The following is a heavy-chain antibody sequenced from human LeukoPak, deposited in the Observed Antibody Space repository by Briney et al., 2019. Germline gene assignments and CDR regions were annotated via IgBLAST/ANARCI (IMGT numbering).Heavy chain of an antibody. V-gene: IGHV4-31*03. J-gene: IGHJ4*02. Sequence: SQTLSLTCTVSGGSISSGGYYWSWIPQHPRKGLEWIGYIYYSGSTYYTPSLKSRVTISVDTSKNQFSLKLSSVTAADTAVYYCARGARYSYGYDYWGQGTLVTVSS. CDR3: ARGARYSYGYDY. CDR2: IYYSGST. CDR1: GGSISSGGYY. D-gene: IGHD5-18*01.